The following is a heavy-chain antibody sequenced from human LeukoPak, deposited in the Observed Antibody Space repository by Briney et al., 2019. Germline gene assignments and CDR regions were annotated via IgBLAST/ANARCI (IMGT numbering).Heavy chain of an antibody. CDR3: ARDGSKWELLSNAFAI. D-gene: IGHD1-26*01. Sequence: PGGSLRLSCAASGFTFSSYSMNWVRQAPGKGLEWVSSISSSSSYIYYADSVKGRFTISRDNAKNSLYLQMNSLRAEDTAVYYCARDGSKWELLSNAFAIWGKGTMVTVSS. J-gene: IGHJ3*02. V-gene: IGHV3-21*01. CDR2: ISSSSSYI. CDR1: GFTFSSYS.